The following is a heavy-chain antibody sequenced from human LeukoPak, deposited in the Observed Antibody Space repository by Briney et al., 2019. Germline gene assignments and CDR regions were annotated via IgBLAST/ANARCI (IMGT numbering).Heavy chain of an antibody. D-gene: IGHD3-22*01. Sequence: VGSLRLSCAASGFTFSYYAMHWVRQAPGKGLEWVAVISYDGSNKYYADSVKGRFTISRDNSKNTLYLQMNSLRAEDTAVYYCAKVTAYNYDSSGYHSVYFDYWGQGTLVTVSS. V-gene: IGHV3-30-3*01. J-gene: IGHJ4*02. CDR1: GFTFSYYA. CDR3: AKVTAYNYDSSGYHSVYFDY. CDR2: ISYDGSNK.